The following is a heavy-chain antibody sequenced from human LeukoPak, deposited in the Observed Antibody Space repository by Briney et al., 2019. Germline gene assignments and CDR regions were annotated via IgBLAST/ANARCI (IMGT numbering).Heavy chain of an antibody. Sequence: SETLSHTCTVSGGSISSYYWSWIRQPPGKGLEWIGYIYYSGSTNYNPSLKSRVTISVDTSKNQFSLKLSSVTAADTAVYYCARGYMAVYFDYWGQGTLVTVSS. CDR3: ARGYMAVYFDY. J-gene: IGHJ4*02. V-gene: IGHV4-59*01. CDR2: IYYSGST. CDR1: GGSISSYY. D-gene: IGHD5-18*01.